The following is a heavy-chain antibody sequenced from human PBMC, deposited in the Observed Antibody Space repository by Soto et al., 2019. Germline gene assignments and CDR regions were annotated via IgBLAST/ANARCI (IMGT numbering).Heavy chain of an antibody. V-gene: IGHV4-61*08. Sequence: SETLSLTCSGSNGSTNRAGHFWCWIRQPPGKGLEWTGYIYYSGSTNYNPSLKSRVTISVDTSKNQFSLKLSSVTAADTAVYYCARDLGIAAAGNDYYYYGMDVWGQGTTVT. CDR2: IYYSGST. CDR1: NGSTNRAGHF. CDR3: ARDLGIAAAGNDYYYYGMDV. J-gene: IGHJ6*02. D-gene: IGHD6-13*01.